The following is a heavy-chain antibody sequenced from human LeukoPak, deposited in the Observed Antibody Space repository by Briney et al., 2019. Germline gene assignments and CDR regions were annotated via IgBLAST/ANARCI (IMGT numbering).Heavy chain of an antibody. J-gene: IGHJ3*02. V-gene: IGHV3-30*03. CDR3: ARKLGDAFDI. CDR1: GFTFSSYG. Sequence: GGSLRLSCAASGFTFSSYGMHWVRQAPGKGLEWVAVMSYDGENKYHADSVKGRFTISRDNSKNTLYLQMNSLRAEDTAVYYCARKLGDAFDIWGQGTMVTVSS. D-gene: IGHD1-26*01. CDR2: MSYDGENK.